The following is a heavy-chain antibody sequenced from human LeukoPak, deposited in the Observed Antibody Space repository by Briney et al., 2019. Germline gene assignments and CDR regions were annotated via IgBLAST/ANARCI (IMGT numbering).Heavy chain of an antibody. CDR1: GGSISSSSYY. J-gene: IGHJ3*02. V-gene: IGHV4-39*07. CDR3: ARTYYYGSGSYAFDI. D-gene: IGHD3-10*01. Sequence: SETLSLTCTVSGGSISSSSYYWGWIRQPPGKGLEWSGSIYYSGSTNYNPSLKSRVTISVDTSKNQFSLKLSSVTAADTAVYYCARTYYYGSGSYAFDIWGQGTMVTVSS. CDR2: IYYSGST.